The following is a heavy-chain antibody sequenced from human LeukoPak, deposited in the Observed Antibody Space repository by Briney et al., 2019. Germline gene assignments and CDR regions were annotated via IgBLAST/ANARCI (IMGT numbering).Heavy chain of an antibody. CDR3: AKDIRYYDISYGMDV. CDR2: ISWNSGSI. Sequence: GRSLRLSCAASGFTFDDYAMHWVRQAPGKGLEWVSGISWNSGSIGYADSVKGRFTISRDNAKNSLYLQMNSLRAEDTALYYCAKDIRYYDISYGMDVWGQGTTVTVSS. V-gene: IGHV3-9*01. J-gene: IGHJ6*02. D-gene: IGHD3-9*01. CDR1: GFTFDDYA.